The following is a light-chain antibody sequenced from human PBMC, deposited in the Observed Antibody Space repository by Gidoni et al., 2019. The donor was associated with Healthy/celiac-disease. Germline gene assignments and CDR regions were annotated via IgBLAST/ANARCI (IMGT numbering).Light chain of an antibody. V-gene: IGKV3-15*01. CDR2: GAS. J-gene: IGKJ5*01. CDR3: HQHNNWPPFT. Sequence: PGERATPSCRARQGDSSNLAWYQQQPGQAPKLLICGASTRATGSPARFSGSGSWTEFNLTIISLLSEDFAVSYCHQHNNWPPFTFGQGTRLEIK. CDR1: QGDSSN.